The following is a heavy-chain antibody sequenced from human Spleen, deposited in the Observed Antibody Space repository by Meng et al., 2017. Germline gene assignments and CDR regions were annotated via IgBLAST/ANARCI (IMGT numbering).Heavy chain of an antibody. Sequence: GESLKISCAASGFTFSDYYMNWIRQAPGKGLEWLSYITCSAYTIYYADSVKGRFTISRDNAKNSLYLQMNSLRAEDTALYYCARDLVGATRGGPFDYWGQGTLVTVSS. D-gene: IGHD1-26*01. J-gene: IGHJ4*02. CDR3: ARDLVGATRGGPFDY. CDR2: ITCSAYTI. V-gene: IGHV3-11*01. CDR1: GFTFSDYY.